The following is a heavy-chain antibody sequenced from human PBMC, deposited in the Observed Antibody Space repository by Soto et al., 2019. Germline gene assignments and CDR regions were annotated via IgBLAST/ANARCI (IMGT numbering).Heavy chain of an antibody. CDR2: ISADNGNT. CDR3: ARVYYDSSGFYHEDH. CDR1: GYSFINYL. Sequence: QVKLVQSGAEVKKPGASVMVSCQASGYSFINYLISWVRQAPGQGPEWVGWISADNGNTNYGQKFLGRVTMTTDTSTSTAYMDLRSLRSDDTAVYYCARVYYDSSGFYHEDHWGQGTLVTVSS. V-gene: IGHV1-18*01. J-gene: IGHJ1*01. D-gene: IGHD3-22*01.